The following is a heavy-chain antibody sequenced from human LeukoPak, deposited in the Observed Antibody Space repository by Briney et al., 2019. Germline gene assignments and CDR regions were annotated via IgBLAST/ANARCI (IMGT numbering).Heavy chain of an antibody. CDR2: TYYRSKWYN. D-gene: IGHD4-17*01. Sequence: SQTLSLTCAISGDSVSSNSAAWNWIRQSPSRGLEWLGRTYYRSKWYNDYAVSVKSRITINPDTSKNQFSLKLSSVTAADTAVYYCAISTTVTPGGYYGMDVWGQGTTVTVSS. CDR1: GDSVSSNSAA. V-gene: IGHV6-1*01. J-gene: IGHJ6*02. CDR3: AISTTVTPGGYYGMDV.